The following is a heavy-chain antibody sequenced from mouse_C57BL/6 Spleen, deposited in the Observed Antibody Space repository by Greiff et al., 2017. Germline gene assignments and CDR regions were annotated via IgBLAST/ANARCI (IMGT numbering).Heavy chain of an antibody. CDR2: IYPGDGDT. V-gene: IGHV1-80*01. D-gene: IGHD1-1*01. Sequence: QVQLQQSGAELVKPGASVKISCKASGYAFSSYWMNWVKQRPGKGLEWIGQIYPGDGDTNYNGKFKGKATLTADKSSSTAYMQLSSLTSEDSAVYFCARKDYEGSSPYYYAMDYWGQGTSVTVSS. CDR1: GYAFSSYW. J-gene: IGHJ4*01. CDR3: ARKDYEGSSPYYYAMDY.